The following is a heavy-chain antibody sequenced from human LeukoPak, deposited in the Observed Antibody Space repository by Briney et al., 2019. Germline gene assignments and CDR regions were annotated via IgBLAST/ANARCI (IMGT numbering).Heavy chain of an antibody. J-gene: IGHJ4*02. CDR1: GFTFRSYA. CDR3: AKGLYSGSYDGFDS. Sequence: PGGSLRLSCAASGFTFRSYAMSRVRQAPGKGLEWVSVISGSGGSTYYADSVRGRFTISRDNSKNTLCLQMNSLRAEDTAVYYCAKGLYSGSYDGFDSWGQGALVTVSS. CDR2: ISGSGGST. V-gene: IGHV3-23*01. D-gene: IGHD1-26*01.